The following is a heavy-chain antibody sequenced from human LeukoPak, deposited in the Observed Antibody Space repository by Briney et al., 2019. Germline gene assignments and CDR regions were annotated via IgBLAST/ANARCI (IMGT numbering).Heavy chain of an antibody. J-gene: IGHJ4*02. D-gene: IGHD2-15*01. CDR1: GYSFTTYW. CDR3: ARARYCSGGSCYAEY. Sequence: GESLKISCKGSGYSFTTYWIGWVRQMPGEGLEWMGIIYPGDSDTRYSPSFQGQVTVSADKSISTAYLQWSSLKASDTAMYYCARARYCSGGSCYAEYWGQGTLVTVSS. V-gene: IGHV5-51*01. CDR2: IYPGDSDT.